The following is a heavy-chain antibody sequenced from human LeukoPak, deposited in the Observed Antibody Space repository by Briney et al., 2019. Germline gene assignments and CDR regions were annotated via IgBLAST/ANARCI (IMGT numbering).Heavy chain of an antibody. J-gene: IGHJ4*02. D-gene: IGHD3-22*01. CDR1: GFTFSSYG. CDR3: AKDGVTYYYDSSGYYSWYFDY. V-gene: IGHV3-30*18. CDR2: ISYDGSNK. Sequence: GGSLRLSCAASGFTFSSYGMHWVCQAPGKGLEWVAVISYDGSNKYYADSVKGRFTISRDNSKNTLYLQMNSLRAEDTAVYYCAKDGVTYYYDSSGYYSWYFDYWGQGTLVTVSS.